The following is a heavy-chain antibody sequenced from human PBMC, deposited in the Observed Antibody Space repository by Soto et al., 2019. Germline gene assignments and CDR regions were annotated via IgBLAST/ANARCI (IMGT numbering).Heavy chain of an antibody. CDR2: IYYSGST. CDR1: GGSISSYY. D-gene: IGHD1-1*01. Sequence: QVQLQESGPGLVKPSETLSLTCTVSGGSISSYYWSWIRQPPGKGLEWIGYIYYSGSTNYNPSLKSRVPISVDTSKYQFTLKLSSVTAADTAVYYCARRYGYSFYYWGQGTLVTVSS. J-gene: IGHJ4*02. CDR3: ARRYGYSFYY. V-gene: IGHV4-59*08.